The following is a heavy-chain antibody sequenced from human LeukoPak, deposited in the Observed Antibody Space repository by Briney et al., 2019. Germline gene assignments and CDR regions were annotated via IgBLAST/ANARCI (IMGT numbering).Heavy chain of an antibody. CDR1: GYTLTELS. CDR2: FDPEDGET. CDR3: ARDNSVGTNAWWFDP. D-gene: IGHD4-23*01. J-gene: IGHJ5*02. V-gene: IGHV1-24*01. Sequence: VASVKVSCKVSGYTLTELSMHWVRQAPGKGLEWMGGFDPEDGETIYAQKFQGRVTMTRDMSTSTDYMELSSLRSEDTAVYYCARDNSVGTNAWWFDPWGQGTLVTVSS.